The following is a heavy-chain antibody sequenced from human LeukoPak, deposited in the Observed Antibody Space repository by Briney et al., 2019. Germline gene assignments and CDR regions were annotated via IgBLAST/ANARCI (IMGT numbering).Heavy chain of an antibody. CDR3: ARESGSGWYY. CDR2: INPSGGST. J-gene: IGHJ4*02. Sequence: GGSLRLSCAASGFIISTNYMSWVRQAPGQGLEWMGIINPSGGSTSYAQKFQGRVTMTRDTSTSTVYMELSSLRSEDTAVYYCARESGSGWYYWGQGTLVTVSS. CDR1: GFIISTNY. D-gene: IGHD6-19*01. V-gene: IGHV1-46*01.